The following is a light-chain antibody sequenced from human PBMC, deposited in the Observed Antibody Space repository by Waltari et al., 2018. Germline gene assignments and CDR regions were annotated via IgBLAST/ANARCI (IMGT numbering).Light chain of an antibody. Sequence: QSALTQPASVSGSPGPSITPPCTGTSSDVGAYNYVPWYQQHPGKAPKLMISDVSDRPSGVSNRFSGSKSGNTASLTISGLQAEDEADYFCMSYTSSSSWIFGGGTKLTVL. J-gene: IGLJ2*01. V-gene: IGLV2-14*03. CDR2: DVS. CDR1: SSDVGAYNY. CDR3: MSYTSSSSWI.